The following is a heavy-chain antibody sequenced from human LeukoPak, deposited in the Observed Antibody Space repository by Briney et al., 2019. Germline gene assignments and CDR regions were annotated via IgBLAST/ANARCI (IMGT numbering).Heavy chain of an antibody. CDR2: LSTTGSA. Sequence: SETLSLTCTIIGDSSTHYWTWIRQPAGKGLEWIGRLSTTGSADYNPSLKSRITMSIDTSKNQFSLNVKSVSAADTAVYYCARVYCPNGVCYNSRGWFDPWGQGTLVTVSS. CDR3: ARVYCPNGVCYNSRGWFDP. V-gene: IGHV4-4*07. CDR1: GDSSTHY. D-gene: IGHD2-8*01. J-gene: IGHJ5*02.